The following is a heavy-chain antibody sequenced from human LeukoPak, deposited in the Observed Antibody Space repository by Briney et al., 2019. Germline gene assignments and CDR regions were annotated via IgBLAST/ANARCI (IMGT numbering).Heavy chain of an antibody. CDR3: ARSADGDYYWFDP. Sequence: SETLSLTCAVYGGSFSGYYWSWIRQPPGKGLEWIGEINYSGSTNYNPSLKSRVTISVDTSKNQFSLKLSSVTAADTAVYYCARSADGDYYWFDPWGQGTLVTVSS. D-gene: IGHD4-17*01. CDR1: GGSFSGYY. V-gene: IGHV4-34*01. CDR2: INYSGST. J-gene: IGHJ5*02.